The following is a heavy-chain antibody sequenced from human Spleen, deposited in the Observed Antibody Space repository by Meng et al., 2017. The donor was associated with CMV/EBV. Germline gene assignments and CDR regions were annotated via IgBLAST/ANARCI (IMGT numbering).Heavy chain of an antibody. J-gene: IGHJ5*02. CDR1: GGSISSSSYY. CDR2: IYHIGRS. Sequence: SETLSLTCTVSGGSISSSSYYWAWIRQPPGKGLEWIGSIYHIGRSDYNPSLKSRVTTLVDTSNNQVSLRLSSVTAADTAVYYCARDLHTVTTFLPGWFDPWGQGTLVTVSS. D-gene: IGHD4-17*01. CDR3: ARDLHTVTTFLPGWFDP. V-gene: IGHV4-39*07.